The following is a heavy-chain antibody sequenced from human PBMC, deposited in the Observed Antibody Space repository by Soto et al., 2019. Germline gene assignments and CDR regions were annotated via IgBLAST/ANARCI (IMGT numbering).Heavy chain of an antibody. V-gene: IGHV1-8*01. CDR3: ARAHGDGYNWDYDY. Sequence: GASVKVSCKASGYTFTSYDINWVRQATGQGLEWMGWMNPNSGNTGYAQKFQGRVTMTRNTSISTAYMELSSLRSEDTAVYYCARAHGDGYNWDYDYWGQGTLVTVSS. CDR2: MNPNSGNT. CDR1: GYTFTSYD. D-gene: IGHD5-12*01. J-gene: IGHJ4*02.